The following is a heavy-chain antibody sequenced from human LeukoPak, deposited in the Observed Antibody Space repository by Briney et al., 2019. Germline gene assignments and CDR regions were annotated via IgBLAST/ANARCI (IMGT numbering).Heavy chain of an antibody. CDR2: MNSDGSTT. V-gene: IGHV3-74*01. Sequence: GGSLRLSCAASGFAFSSYWVHWVRQAPGKGLVWVSRMNSDGSTTNHADSVKGRFTISRDNAKNTLYLQMNSLRVEDTAVYYCARARYNWNDDYWGQGTLVTVSS. CDR1: GFAFSSYW. J-gene: IGHJ4*02. D-gene: IGHD1-1*01. CDR3: ARARYNWNDDY.